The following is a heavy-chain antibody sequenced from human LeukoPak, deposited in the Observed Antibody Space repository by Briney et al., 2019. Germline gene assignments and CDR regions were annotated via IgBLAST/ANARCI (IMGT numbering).Heavy chain of an antibody. CDR2: IYYSGST. V-gene: IGHV4-61*01. D-gene: IGHD2-2*01. J-gene: IGHJ6*03. Sequence: SETLSLTCTVSGGSISSSSYYWSWIRQPPGKGLEWIGYIYYSGSTNYNPSLKSRVTTSVDTSKNQFSLKLSSVTAADTAVYYCARGVVPAEYYYYYMDVWGKGTTVTVSS. CDR3: ARGVVPAEYYYYYMDV. CDR1: GGSISSSSYY.